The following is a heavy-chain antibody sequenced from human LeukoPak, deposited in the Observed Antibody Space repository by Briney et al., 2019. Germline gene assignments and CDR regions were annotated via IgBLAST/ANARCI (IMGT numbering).Heavy chain of an antibody. D-gene: IGHD3-10*01. J-gene: IGHJ3*02. Sequence: PSETLSLTCTVSGGSISSYYWSWIRQPPGKGLEWIGYIYYSGSTNYNPSLKSRVTISVDTSKNQFSLKLSSVTAADTAVYYCARHVRHGSGFHAFDIWGQGTMVTVSS. CDR1: GGSISSYY. CDR3: ARHVRHGSGFHAFDI. V-gene: IGHV4-59*01. CDR2: IYYSGST.